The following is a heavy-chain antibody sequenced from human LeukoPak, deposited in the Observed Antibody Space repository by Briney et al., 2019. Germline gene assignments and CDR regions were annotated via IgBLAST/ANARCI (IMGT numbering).Heavy chain of an antibody. CDR2: IYYSGST. D-gene: IGHD6-13*01. CDR3: ARLGTWAFDI. J-gene: IGHJ3*02. CDR1: GGSISSYY. Sequence: SETLSLTCTVSGGSISSYYWSWIRQPPGKGLEWIGYIYYSGSTNYNPSLKSRVTISVDTSKNQFSLKLSSVTAADTAVYYCARLGTWAFDIWGQGTMVTVSS. V-gene: IGHV4-59*08.